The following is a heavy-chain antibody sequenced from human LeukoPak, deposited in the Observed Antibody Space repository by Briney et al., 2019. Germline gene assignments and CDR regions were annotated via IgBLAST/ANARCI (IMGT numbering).Heavy chain of an antibody. J-gene: IGHJ6*03. Sequence: PGGSLRLACVVSVLTFSSYGMHWVRQAPDKGLEWVAFMTYDGSKRPYADSVKGRFTISRDNSKNTLYLQMDGLRPEDTAVYYCAKNRRIFGRTLQRHYMDVWGKGTTVTVSS. CDR2: MTYDGSKR. CDR3: AKNRRIFGRTLQRHYMDV. D-gene: IGHD3-3*01. V-gene: IGHV3-30*18. CDR1: VLTFSSYG.